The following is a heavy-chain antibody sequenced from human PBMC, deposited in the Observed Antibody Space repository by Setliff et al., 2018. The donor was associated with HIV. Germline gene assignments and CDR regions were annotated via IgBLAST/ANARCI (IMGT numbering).Heavy chain of an antibody. CDR2: INPIARAP. CDR3: ARGPLYGYDRGYLDY. J-gene: IGHJ4*02. CDR1: GGIFNTYG. D-gene: IGHD5-12*01. Sequence: SVKVSCKASGGIFNTYGMNWVRQAPGQGLEWMGGINPIARAPNYAQKFQDSVTITADESTTTAYMEVRSLKSEDTALYYCARGPLYGYDRGYLDYWGQGTLVTVSS. V-gene: IGHV1-69*13.